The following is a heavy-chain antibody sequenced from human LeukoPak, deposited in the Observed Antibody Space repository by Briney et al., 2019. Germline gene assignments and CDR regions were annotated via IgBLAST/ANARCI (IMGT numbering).Heavy chain of an antibody. CDR3: AKDLRQVPAAGNAFDI. J-gene: IGHJ3*02. V-gene: IGHV3-21*04. Sequence: GGSLRLSCAASGFTFSSYSMNWVRQAPGKGLEWVSSISSSSSYIYYADSVKGRFTISRDNSKNTLYLQMNSLRAEDTAVYYCAKDLRQVPAAGNAFDIWGQGTMVTVSS. CDR1: GFTFSSYS. CDR2: ISSSSSYI. D-gene: IGHD2-2*01.